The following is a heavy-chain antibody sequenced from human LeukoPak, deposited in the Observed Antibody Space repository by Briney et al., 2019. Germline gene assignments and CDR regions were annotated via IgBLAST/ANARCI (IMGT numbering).Heavy chain of an antibody. V-gene: IGHV3-11*04. CDR3: ARDPRLDWGYQLPIYYFDY. CDR2: ISSSGSTI. CDR1: GFTFSDYY. D-gene: IGHD2-2*01. J-gene: IGHJ4*02. Sequence: GGSLRLSCAASGFTFSDYYMSWIRQAPGKGLEWVSYISSSGSTIYHADSVKGRFTISRDNAKNSLYLQMNSLRAEDTAVYYCARDPRLDWGYQLPIYYFDYWGQGTLVTVSS.